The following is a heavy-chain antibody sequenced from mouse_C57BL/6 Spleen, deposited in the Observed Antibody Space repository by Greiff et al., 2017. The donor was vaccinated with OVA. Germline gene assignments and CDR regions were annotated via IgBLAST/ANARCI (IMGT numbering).Heavy chain of an antibody. V-gene: IGHV1-85*01. CDR1: GYTFTSYD. J-gene: IGHJ2*01. CDR3: ARRGYGSSSYFDY. CDR2: IYPRDGST. Sequence: QVQLQQSGPELVKPGASVKLSCKASGYTFTSYDINWVKQRPGQGLEWIGWIYPRDGSTKYNEKFKGKATLTVDTSSSTAYMELHSLTSEDAAVYFCARRGYGSSSYFDYWGQGTTLTVSS. D-gene: IGHD1-1*01.